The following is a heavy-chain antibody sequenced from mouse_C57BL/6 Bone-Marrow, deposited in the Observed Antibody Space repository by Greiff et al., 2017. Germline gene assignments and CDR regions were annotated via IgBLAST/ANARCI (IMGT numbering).Heavy chain of an antibody. CDR3: TTDVPFAY. CDR1: GFNIKDYY. CDR2: IDPEDGDT. J-gene: IGHJ3*01. Sequence: VQLQQSGAELVRPGASVKLSCTASGFNIKDYYMHWVKQRPEQGLEWIGRIDPEDGDTEYAPKFQGKATMIADTSSNTAYLQLSSLTSEDPSVYYCTTDVPFAYWGQGTLVTVSA. V-gene: IGHV14-1*01.